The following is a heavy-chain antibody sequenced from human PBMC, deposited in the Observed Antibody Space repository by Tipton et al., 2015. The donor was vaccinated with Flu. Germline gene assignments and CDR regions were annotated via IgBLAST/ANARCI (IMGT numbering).Heavy chain of an antibody. D-gene: IGHD3-22*01. J-gene: IGHJ4*02. CDR1: GYTFTSYY. V-gene: IGHV1-46*01. CDR2: INPSGGST. Sequence: QMQLVQSGAEVKKPGASVKVSCKASGYTFTSYYMHWVRQAPGQGLEWMGIINPSGGSTSYAQKFQGRVTMTRDTSTSTVYMELSSLRSEDPAVYYCARVNYYDSSGYQQDYWGQVTLFTVSS. CDR3: ARVNYYDSSGYQQDY.